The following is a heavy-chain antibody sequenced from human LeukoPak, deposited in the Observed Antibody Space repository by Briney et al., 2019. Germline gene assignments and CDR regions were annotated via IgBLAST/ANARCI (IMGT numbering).Heavy chain of an antibody. J-gene: IGHJ5*02. CDR1: GYTFTVYY. CDR2: INPNSGGT. CDR3: ARDGYSSSWYIWFDP. D-gene: IGHD6-13*01. Sequence: ASVKVSCKSSGYTFTVYYMHWVRQAPGQGLEWMGWINPNSGGTNYAQKFQVRVTMTRDTSISTAYMELSRLRSDDTAVYYCARDGYSSSWYIWFDPWGQGTLVTVSS. V-gene: IGHV1-2*02.